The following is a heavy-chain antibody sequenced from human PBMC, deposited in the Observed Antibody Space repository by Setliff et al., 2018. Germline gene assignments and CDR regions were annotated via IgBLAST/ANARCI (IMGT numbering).Heavy chain of an antibody. J-gene: IGHJ6*03. D-gene: IGHD6-19*01. CDR2: IYIXXXX. Sequence: PSETLSLTCTVSGGSISSYYWSWIRQPAGKGLEWIGHIYIXXXXXXXXXXXXXXTMSXDTSKNQFSLKLNSVTAADMAVYYCAREQWLDPPGYYYMDVWAKGITVTVSS. V-gene: IGHV4-4*07. CDR1: GGSISSYY. CDR3: AREQWLDPPGYYYMDV.